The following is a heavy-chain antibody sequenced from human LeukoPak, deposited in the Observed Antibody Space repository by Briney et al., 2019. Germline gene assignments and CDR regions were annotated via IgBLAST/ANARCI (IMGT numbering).Heavy chain of an antibody. CDR3: ARDSGCSSTDCYANWFDP. V-gene: IGHV3-30*04. CDR1: GFTFSNYA. Sequence: GRSLRLSCAASGFTFSNYAMHWVRQAPSKGLEWVAIVSYDGSSKSYADSVKGRFTISRDNSKNTLYPQMNSLKAEDTAIYYCARDSGCSSTDCYANWFDPWGQGILVTVSS. D-gene: IGHD2-2*01. CDR2: VSYDGSSK. J-gene: IGHJ5*02.